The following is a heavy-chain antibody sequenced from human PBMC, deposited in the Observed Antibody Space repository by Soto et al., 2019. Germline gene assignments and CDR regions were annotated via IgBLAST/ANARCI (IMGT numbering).Heavy chain of an antibody. Sequence: SHPLSLTYTVSVGSISSYYWRLIRQPAGKGLEWIGRIYTSGSTNYNPSLKSRVTMSVDTSKNQFSLKLSSVNAADTAVYYCARSVYDFWSGYFPKMGYYYGMDVWGQGTTVT. CDR3: ARSVYDFWSGYFPKMGYYYGMDV. J-gene: IGHJ6*01. CDR1: VGSISSYY. CDR2: IYTSGST. D-gene: IGHD3-3*01. V-gene: IGHV4-4*07.